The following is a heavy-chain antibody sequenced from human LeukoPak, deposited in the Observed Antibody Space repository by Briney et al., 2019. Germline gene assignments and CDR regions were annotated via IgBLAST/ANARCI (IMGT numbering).Heavy chain of an antibody. CDR2: IIPIFGTA. Sequence: ASVKVSCKASGGTFISYAISWVRQAPGQGLEWMGGIIPIFGTANYAQKFQGRVTITADESTSTAYMELSSLRSEDTAVYYCARKPAYSTSGRPLDSWAQETLVTVSS. V-gene: IGHV1-69*13. CDR3: ARKPAYSTSGRPLDS. CDR1: GGTFISYA. J-gene: IGHJ4*02. D-gene: IGHD6-13*01.